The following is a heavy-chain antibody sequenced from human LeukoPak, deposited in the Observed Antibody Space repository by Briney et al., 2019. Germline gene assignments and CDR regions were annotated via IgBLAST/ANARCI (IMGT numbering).Heavy chain of an antibody. CDR3: ARANSSGFDY. J-gene: IGHJ4*02. V-gene: IGHV4-59*01. D-gene: IGHD6-19*01. Sequence: PSETLSLTCTVSGASISGYYWSWIRQPPGKGLECIGYIYYSGSTNYNPSLKSRVTISVDTPKNQFSLKLSSVIAADAAVYYCARANSSGFDYWGQGTLVTVSS. CDR2: IYYSGST. CDR1: GASISGYY.